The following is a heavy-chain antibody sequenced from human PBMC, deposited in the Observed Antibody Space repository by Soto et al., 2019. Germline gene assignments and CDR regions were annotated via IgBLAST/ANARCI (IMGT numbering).Heavy chain of an antibody. CDR2: ISWNSGSI. CDR1: GFTFDDYA. CDR3: AKVEGVGIAADGSIYYFDY. D-gene: IGHD6-13*01. V-gene: IGHV3-9*01. J-gene: IGHJ4*02. Sequence: EVQLVESGGGLVQPGRSLRLSCAASGFTFDDYAMHWVRQAPGKGLEWVSGISWNSGSIGYADSVKGRFTISRDNAKNSLYLKMNSLRAEDTALYYCAKVEGVGIAADGSIYYFDYWGQGTLVTVSS.